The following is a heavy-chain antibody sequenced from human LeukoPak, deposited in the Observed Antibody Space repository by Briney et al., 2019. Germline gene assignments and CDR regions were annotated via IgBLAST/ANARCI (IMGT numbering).Heavy chain of an antibody. Sequence: GGSLRLSCAASGFTFSDYYMSRIRQAPGKGLEWVANIKQDGSEKYYVDSVKGRFSISKDNAKNALYLQMNSLRVEDTAVYYCVPLNWNPPGDFDRWGQGTLVTVSS. D-gene: IGHD1-20*01. V-gene: IGHV3-7*01. J-gene: IGHJ4*02. CDR2: IKQDGSEK. CDR1: GFTFSDYY. CDR3: VPLNWNPPGDFDR.